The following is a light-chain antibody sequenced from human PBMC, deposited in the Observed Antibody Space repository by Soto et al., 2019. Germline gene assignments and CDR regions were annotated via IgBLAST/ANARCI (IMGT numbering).Light chain of an antibody. V-gene: IGLV2-14*03. J-gene: IGLJ1*01. CDR1: SSDVGAYNY. CDR3: ISYTSGNFYV. Sequence: SALTQPASVSGSPGQSITLSCTGTSSDVGAYNYVSWYQQHPGKAPKLVVYGVSNRPSGVSNRFSGSKSGNTASLTISGVQAEDEADYYCISYTSGNFYVFGTGTKVTVL. CDR2: GVS.